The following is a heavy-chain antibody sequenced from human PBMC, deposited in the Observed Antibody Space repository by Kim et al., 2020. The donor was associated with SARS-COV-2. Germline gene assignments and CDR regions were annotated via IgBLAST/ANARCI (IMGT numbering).Heavy chain of an antibody. V-gene: IGHV3-9*01. J-gene: IGHJ6*01. CDR2: ISWNSGSI. CDR3: AKFGGEFGDSDYYYYGM. D-gene: IGHD3-10*01. CDR1: GFTFDDYA. Sequence: GGSLRLSCAASGFTFDDYAMHWVRQAPGKGLEWVSGISWNSGSIGYADSVKGRFTISRDNAKNSLYLQMNSLRAEDTALYYCAKFGGEFGDSDYYYYGM.